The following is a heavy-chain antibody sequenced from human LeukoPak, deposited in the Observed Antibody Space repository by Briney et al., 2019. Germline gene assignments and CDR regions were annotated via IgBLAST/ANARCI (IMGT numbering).Heavy chain of an antibody. J-gene: IGHJ4*02. CDR1: EYTFSNYA. CDR2: IDSGGGST. D-gene: IGHD3-10*01. CDR3: ARGTVTMVDY. V-gene: IGHV3-23*01. Sequence: GGSLRLSCVASEYTFSNYAMSWVRQALGKGLEWVSSIDSGGGSTYYADSVKGRFTISRDNSKNALFLQMNSLRAGDTAVYYCARGTVTMVDYWGQGTLVTVSS.